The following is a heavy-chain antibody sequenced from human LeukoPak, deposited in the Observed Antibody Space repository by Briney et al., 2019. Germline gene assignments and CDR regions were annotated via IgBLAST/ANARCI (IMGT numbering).Heavy chain of an antibody. J-gene: IGHJ5*02. CDR2: MNPNSGDT. CDR1: GYCVSNYD. D-gene: IGHD3-3*01. Sequence: ASVMLSCTASGYCVSNYDISWVRPATGQGLGWVGWMNPNSGDTDYAQKFEHRVPTTTDTSGNTASMQLNSLTSEDTAIYYRARHFRFNFCSGSYTHVYWLDPWGQGTLVTVS. CDR3: ARHFRFNFCSGSYTHVYWLDP. V-gene: IGHV1-8*01.